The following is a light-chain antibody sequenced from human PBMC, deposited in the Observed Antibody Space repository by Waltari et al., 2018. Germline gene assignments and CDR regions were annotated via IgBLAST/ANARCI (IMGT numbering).Light chain of an antibody. CDR1: DSNIARNS. CDR3: AAWDDSRNGWV. V-gene: IGLV1-44*01. CDR2: RNN. J-gene: IGLJ3*02. Sequence: QSVLTQPPSASGTPGQTVTISCSGGDSNIARNSVNWYQKFPGAAPKLLIFRNNQRPPGVPARFSGAKSGTSASLAIRGLQSEDESDYFCAAWDDSRNGWVFGEGTKVAVL.